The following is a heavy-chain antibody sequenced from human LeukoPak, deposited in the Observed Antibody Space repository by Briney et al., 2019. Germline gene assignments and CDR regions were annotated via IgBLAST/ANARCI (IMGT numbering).Heavy chain of an antibody. Sequence: GGSLRLSCAASGFTFSTYWMSWVRQAPGKGLEWVANIKQDGSEKYYVDSVKGRFTISRDNSKNTLYLQMNSLRAEDTAVYYCAKGSQGRGYSGYDRIYNYYYYYGMDVWGQGTTVTVSS. V-gene: IGHV3-7*01. CDR2: IKQDGSEK. CDR1: GFTFSTYW. CDR3: AKGSQGRGYSGYDRIYNYYYYYGMDV. D-gene: IGHD5-12*01. J-gene: IGHJ6*02.